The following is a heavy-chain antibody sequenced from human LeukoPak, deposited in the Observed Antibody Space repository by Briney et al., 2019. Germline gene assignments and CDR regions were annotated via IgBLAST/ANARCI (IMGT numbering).Heavy chain of an antibody. D-gene: IGHD3-22*01. CDR1: GFTFSSYS. V-gene: IGHV3-48*04. J-gene: IGHJ4*02. CDR3: AREGYYDSSGYYYGLGMYPLDY. Sequence: PGGSLRLSCGASGFTFSSYSVNWVRQAPGKGLEGVSYFSSSSSTIYYADSVKGRFTISRDNAKNSLYLNMNSLRGEDTAVYYCAREGYYDSSGYYYGLGMYPLDYWGQGTLVTVSS. CDR2: FSSSSSTI.